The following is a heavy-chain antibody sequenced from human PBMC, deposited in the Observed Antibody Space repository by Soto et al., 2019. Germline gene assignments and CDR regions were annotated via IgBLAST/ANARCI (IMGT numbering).Heavy chain of an antibody. Sequence: SVKVSCKASGGTFSSYAISWVRQAPGQGLEWMGGIIPIFGTANYAQKFQGRVTITADESTSTAYMELSSLRSEDTAVYYCARSPPLRFLEGLSPHYYYYGMDVWGQGTTVTVSS. CDR1: GGTFSSYA. CDR3: ARSPPLRFLEGLSPHYYYYGMDV. V-gene: IGHV1-69*13. D-gene: IGHD3-3*01. J-gene: IGHJ6*02. CDR2: IIPIFGTA.